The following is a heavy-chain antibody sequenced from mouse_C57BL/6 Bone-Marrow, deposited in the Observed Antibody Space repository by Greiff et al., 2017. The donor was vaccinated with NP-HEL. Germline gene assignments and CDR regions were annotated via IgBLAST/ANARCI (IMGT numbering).Heavy chain of an antibody. J-gene: IGHJ3*01. V-gene: IGHV1-75*01. CDR1: GYTFTDYY. D-gene: IGHD1-1*01. CDR2: IFPGSGST. CDR3: AREGYYGSSLAY. Sequence: VQLVESGPELVKPGASVKISCKASGYTFTDYYINWVKQRPGQGLEWIGWIFPGSGSTYYNEKFKGKATLTVDKSSSTAYMLLSSLTSEDSAVYFCAREGYYGSSLAYWGQGTLVTVSA.